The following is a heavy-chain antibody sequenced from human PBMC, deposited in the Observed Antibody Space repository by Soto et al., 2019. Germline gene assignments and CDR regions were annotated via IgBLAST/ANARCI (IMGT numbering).Heavy chain of an antibody. J-gene: IGHJ3*01. CDR1: GYTFTSYG. V-gene: IGHV1-18*01. CDR2: ISAYNGNT. Sequence: ASVKVSCKASGYTFTSYGISWVRRAPGQGLEWMGWISAYNGNTNYAQKLQGRVTMTTDTSTSTAYMELRSLRSDDTAVYYCARDLVDYGGRYNDAFDVWGQGTMVTVSS. CDR3: ARDLVDYGGRYNDAFDV. D-gene: IGHD4-17*01.